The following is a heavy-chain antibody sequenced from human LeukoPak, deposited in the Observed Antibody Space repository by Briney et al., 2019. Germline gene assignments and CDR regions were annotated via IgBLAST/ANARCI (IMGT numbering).Heavy chain of an antibody. Sequence: GGSLRLSCAASGFTFSSYSMNWVRQAPGKGLEWVSSISSNSSYIYYADSVKGRFTISRDNAKNSLYLQMNSLRAEDTAVYYCASYLPEDYWGQGTLVTVSS. V-gene: IGHV3-21*01. CDR1: GFTFSSYS. D-gene: IGHD2-21*01. J-gene: IGHJ4*02. CDR3: ASYLPEDY. CDR2: ISSNSSYI.